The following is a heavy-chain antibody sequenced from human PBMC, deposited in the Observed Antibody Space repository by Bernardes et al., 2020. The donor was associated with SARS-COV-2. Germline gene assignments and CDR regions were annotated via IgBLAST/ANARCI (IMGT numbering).Heavy chain of an antibody. CDR3: ARVDFSNLYYFDY. CDR2: ISTSSSYI. J-gene: IGHJ4*02. CDR1: GFTVSRYT. V-gene: IGHV3-21*06. Sequence: GSLSLSCAASGFTVSRYTMNWVRPAPGKGLEWISSISTSSSYISYSDSVRGRFTISRDNAKNSVSLQMNSLRAEDTAVYYCARVDFSNLYYFDYWGQGTPVTVSS. D-gene: IGHD4-4*01.